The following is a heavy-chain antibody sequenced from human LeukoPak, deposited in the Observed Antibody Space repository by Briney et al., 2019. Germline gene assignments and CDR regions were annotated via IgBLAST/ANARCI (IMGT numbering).Heavy chain of an antibody. CDR3: ARAPPSPSPSLRNVDESLGHYFDY. Sequence: GGSLRLSCAASGFTFSIYDMHWVRQAPGKGLEWVSVISYGGSNKYYADSVKRLFTISRDYSKNTLYLKKNSQSAEDTAVYYVARAPPSPSPSLRNVDESLGHYFDYWGQGTLVTVSS. J-gene: IGHJ4*02. CDR1: GFTFSIYD. CDR2: ISYGGSNK. V-gene: IGHV3-30*04. D-gene: IGHD3-9*01.